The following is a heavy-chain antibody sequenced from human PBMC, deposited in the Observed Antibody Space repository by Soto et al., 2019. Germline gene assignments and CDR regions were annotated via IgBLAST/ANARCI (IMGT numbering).Heavy chain of an antibody. Sequence: PGGSLRLSCAASGFTFSSYAMHWVRQAPGKGLEWVAVISYDGSNKYYADSVKGRFTISRDNSKNTLYLQMNSLRAEDTAVYYCARDLLLGYVALKLPHYYGMDVWGQGTTVTVSS. CDR3: ARDLLLGYVALKLPHYYGMDV. J-gene: IGHJ6*02. CDR1: GFTFSSYA. V-gene: IGHV3-30-3*01. D-gene: IGHD2-15*01. CDR2: ISYDGSNK.